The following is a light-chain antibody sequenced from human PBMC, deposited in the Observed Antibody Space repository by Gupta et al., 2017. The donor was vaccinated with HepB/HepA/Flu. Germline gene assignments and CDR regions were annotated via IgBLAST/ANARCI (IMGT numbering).Light chain of an antibody. V-gene: IGKV1-39*01. Sequence: DIQMTQSPSSLSASVGDRVTITCRASQSIHSYLNWYQQKPGKAPNLLIYVASTVQSGVPSRFSGSGSGTDFTLTISSRQREDFATYYCQQRNTAPRSFGQGTXLEVK. CDR2: VAS. CDR1: QSIHSY. CDR3: QQRNTAPRS. J-gene: IGKJ2*04.